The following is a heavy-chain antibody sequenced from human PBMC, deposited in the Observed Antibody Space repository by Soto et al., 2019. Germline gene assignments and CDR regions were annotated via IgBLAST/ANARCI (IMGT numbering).Heavy chain of an antibody. J-gene: IGHJ4*02. CDR3: AREDYYDSSQGFYY. D-gene: IGHD3-22*01. CDR2: TYYRSKWYN. CDR1: GDSVSSNSAA. Sequence: SYTLSRTGAISGDSVSSNSAAWNWIRQSPSRGLEWLGRTYYRSKWYNDYAVSVKSRITINPDTSKNQFSLQLNSVTPEDTAVYYCAREDYYDSSQGFYYWGQGTLVPVSS. V-gene: IGHV6-1*01.